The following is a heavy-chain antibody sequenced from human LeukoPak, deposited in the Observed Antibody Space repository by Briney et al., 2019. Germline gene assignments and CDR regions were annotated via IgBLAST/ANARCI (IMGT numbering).Heavy chain of an antibody. V-gene: IGHV3-74*01. D-gene: IGHD2-8*01. CDR1: GFTFSSYW. Sequence: GGSLRLSCAASGFTFSSYWVHWVRQAPGKGLVWVSRINSDGNITSYADSVKGRFTISRDNAKNTLYLQMNSLRPEDTAVYYCARVFQGVVLDAWGQGTLVTVSS. CDR2: INSDGNIT. J-gene: IGHJ5*02. CDR3: ARVFQGVVLDA.